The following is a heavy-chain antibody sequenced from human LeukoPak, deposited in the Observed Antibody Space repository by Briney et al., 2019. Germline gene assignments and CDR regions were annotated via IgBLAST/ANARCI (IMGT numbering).Heavy chain of an antibody. CDR3: ARGATGYFDH. V-gene: IGHV3-11*01. CDR2: ISSSVGSK. Sequence: XAXGXXXEGVPSISSSVGSKSYPFSVQVPFTLSMDNAKNSLFLQINSLRGEDTAVYYCARGATGYFDHWGQGTLVTVS. J-gene: IGHJ4*02. D-gene: IGHD3-9*01.